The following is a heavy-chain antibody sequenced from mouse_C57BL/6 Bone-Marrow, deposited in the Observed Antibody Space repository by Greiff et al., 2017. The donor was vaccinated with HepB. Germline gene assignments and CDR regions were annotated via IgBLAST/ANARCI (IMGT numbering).Heavy chain of an antibody. V-gene: IGHV1-69*01. J-gene: IGHJ2*01. D-gene: IGHD1-1*01. CDR1: GYTFTSYW. Sequence: VQLQQSGAELVMPGASVKLSCKASGYTFTSYWMHWVKQRPGQGLEWIGEIDPSDSYTNYNQKFKGKSTLTVDKSSSTAYMQLSSLTSEDSAVYYCARPLYGSSYFDYWGQGTTLTVSS. CDR2: IDPSDSYT. CDR3: ARPLYGSSYFDY.